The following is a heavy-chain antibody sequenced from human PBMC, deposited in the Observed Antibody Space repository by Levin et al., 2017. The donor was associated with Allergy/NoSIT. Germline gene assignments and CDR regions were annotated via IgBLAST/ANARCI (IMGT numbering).Heavy chain of an antibody. V-gene: IGHV2-70*01. CDR2: IDWDDDK. CDR3: ARITVLGSSWSNDAFDI. J-gene: IGHJ3*02. D-gene: IGHD6-13*01. Sequence: QTLSLTCTFSGFSLSTSGMCVSWIRQPPGKALEWLALIDWDDDKYYSTSLKTRLTISKDTSKNQVVLTMTNMDPVDTATYYCARITVLGSSWSNDAFDIWGQGTMVTVSS. CDR1: GFSLSTSGMC.